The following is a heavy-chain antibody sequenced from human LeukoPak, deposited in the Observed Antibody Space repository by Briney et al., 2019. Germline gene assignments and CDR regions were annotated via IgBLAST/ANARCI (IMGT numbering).Heavy chain of an antibody. CDR3: ARRWIFWYFDL. V-gene: IGHV4-38-2*01. CDR2: IYHSGST. D-gene: IGHD2-2*03. Sequence: SETLSLTCAVSGYSISSGYYWGWIRQPPGKGLEWSGSIYHSGSTYYNPSLKSRVTISVDTSKNQFSLKLSSVTAADTAVYYCARRWIFWYFDLWGRGTLVTVSS. CDR1: GYSISSGYY. J-gene: IGHJ2*01.